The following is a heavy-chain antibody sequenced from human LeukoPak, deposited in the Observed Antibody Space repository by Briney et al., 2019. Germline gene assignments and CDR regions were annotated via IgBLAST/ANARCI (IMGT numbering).Heavy chain of an antibody. J-gene: IGHJ4*02. Sequence: GGSLRLSCAASGFTFSSYAMSWVRQAPGKGLEWVSAISGSGGSTYYADSVKGRFTISRDNSKNTLYLQMNSLRAEDTAAYYCAKEGGVSVVVPAAPHLGFDYWGQGTLVTVSS. CDR3: AKEGGVSVVVPAAPHLGFDY. CDR1: GFTFSSYA. V-gene: IGHV3-23*01. CDR2: ISGSGGST. D-gene: IGHD2-2*01.